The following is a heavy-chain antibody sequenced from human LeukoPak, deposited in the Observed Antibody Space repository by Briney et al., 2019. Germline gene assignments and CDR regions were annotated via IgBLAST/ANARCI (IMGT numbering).Heavy chain of an antibody. CDR1: GGSISSGDYY. Sequence: PSETLSLTCTVSGGSISSGDYYWSWIRRPPGKGLEWIGYIYYSGSTYYNPSLKSRVTISVDTSKNQFSLKLSSVTAADTAVYYCARDPYDSSGYYDYWGQGTLVTVSS. V-gene: IGHV4-30-4*08. D-gene: IGHD3-22*01. J-gene: IGHJ4*02. CDR2: IYYSGST. CDR3: ARDPYDSSGYYDY.